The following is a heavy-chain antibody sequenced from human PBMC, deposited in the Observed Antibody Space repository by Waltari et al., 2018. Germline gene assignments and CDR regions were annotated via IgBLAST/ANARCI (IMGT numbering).Heavy chain of an antibody. Sequence: QVQLQESGPGLVKPSQTLSLTCTVSGGSINSGDYYWSWIRQSPRKGLEWIGYSDYRGSTWDNPSLRSRVTISIDMSKNQFSLMLGSMTAADTAVYYCARRVMVTTSFDYWGQGTLVTVSS. V-gene: IGHV4-30-4*08. D-gene: IGHD4-17*01. J-gene: IGHJ4*02. CDR3: ARRVMVTTSFDY. CDR1: GGSINSGDYY. CDR2: SDYRGST.